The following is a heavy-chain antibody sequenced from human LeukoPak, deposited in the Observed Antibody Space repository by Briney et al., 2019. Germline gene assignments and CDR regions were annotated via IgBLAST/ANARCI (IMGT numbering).Heavy chain of an antibody. Sequence: TSETLSLTCTVSDGSVTSTYWFWGWIRQPPGKRLEWVASISYTGNTYYNPSLQSRVTISADTSKNQFSLRLISVTAADTAVYYCGRGGGVAVTDSWGQGTLVTVSS. J-gene: IGHJ4*02. CDR2: ISYTGNT. CDR1: DGSVTSTYWF. CDR3: GRGGGVAVTDS. D-gene: IGHD4-17*01. V-gene: IGHV4-39*01.